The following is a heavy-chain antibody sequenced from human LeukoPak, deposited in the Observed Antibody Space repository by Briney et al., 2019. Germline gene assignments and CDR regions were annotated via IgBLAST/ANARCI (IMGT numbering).Heavy chain of an antibody. CDR3: AKGSGYYFDY. CDR2: IWYDGSTK. V-gene: IGHV3-33*06. D-gene: IGHD3-10*01. Sequence: GGSLRLSCAASGFTFRTYGMHWVRQAPGKGLEWVAIIWYDGSTKYYAESVKGRFTISRDNSKNTLYLQMNSLRAGDTAVYYCAKGSGYYFDYWGQGTLVTVSS. J-gene: IGHJ4*02. CDR1: GFTFRTYG.